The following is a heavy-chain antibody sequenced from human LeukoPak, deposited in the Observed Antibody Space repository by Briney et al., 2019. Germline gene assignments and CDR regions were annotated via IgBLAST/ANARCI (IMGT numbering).Heavy chain of an antibody. Sequence: TSETLSLTCAAYIDSFSGYYWNWIRQTPGKGLEWIGEISDSGTTNINPSLRRRVSLSVDTSINQFSLDMRSMTAADTGVYYCARGQGVTLIKVGKNWFDPWSQGTPVIVSP. CDR1: IDSFSGYY. CDR2: ISDSGTT. D-gene: IGHD3-22*01. V-gene: IGHV4-34*01. J-gene: IGHJ5*02. CDR3: ARGQGVTLIKVGKNWFDP.